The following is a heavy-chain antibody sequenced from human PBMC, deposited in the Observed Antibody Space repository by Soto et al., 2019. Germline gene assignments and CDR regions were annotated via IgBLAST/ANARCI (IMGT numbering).Heavy chain of an antibody. J-gene: IGHJ4*02. CDR1: GFTFSSYA. CDR2: ISSSSSTI. V-gene: IGHV3-48*01. CDR3: ARETGTTGFVY. Sequence: SGGSLRLSCAASGFTFSSYAMSWVRQAPGKGLEWVSYISSSSSTIYYADSVKGRFTISRDNAKNSLYLQMNSLRAEDTAVYYCARETGTTGFVYWGQGTLVTVSS. D-gene: IGHD1-7*01.